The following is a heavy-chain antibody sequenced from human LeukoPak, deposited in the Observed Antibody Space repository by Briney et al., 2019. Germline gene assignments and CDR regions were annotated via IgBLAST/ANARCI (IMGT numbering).Heavy chain of an antibody. J-gene: IGHJ4*02. Sequence: GGSLRLSCAASGFTFSSYWMSWVRQAPGKGLEWVSAISGSGGSTYYADSVKGRFTISRDNAKNSLYLQMNSLRAEDTAVYYCAREIVFGYYDSSGYISHWGQGTLVTVSS. V-gene: IGHV3-23*01. CDR2: ISGSGGST. CDR1: GFTFSSYW. D-gene: IGHD3-22*01. CDR3: AREIVFGYYDSSGYISH.